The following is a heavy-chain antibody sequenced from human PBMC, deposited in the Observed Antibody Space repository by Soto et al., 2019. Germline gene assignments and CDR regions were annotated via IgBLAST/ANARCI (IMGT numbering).Heavy chain of an antibody. CDR3: ARTLYYYDSSGHYFDYYYGMDV. CDR2: INHSGST. Sequence: SETLSLTCAVYGGSFSGYYWSWIRQPPGKGLEWIGEINHSGSTNYNPSLKSRVTISVDTSKNQFSLKLSSVTAADTAVYYCARTLYYYDSSGHYFDYYYGMDVWGQGTTVTVS. CDR1: GGSFSGYY. V-gene: IGHV4-34*01. D-gene: IGHD3-22*01. J-gene: IGHJ6*02.